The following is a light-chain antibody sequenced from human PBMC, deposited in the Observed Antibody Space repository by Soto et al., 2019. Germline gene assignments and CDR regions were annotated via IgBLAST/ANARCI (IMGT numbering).Light chain of an antibody. V-gene: IGKV1-27*01. J-gene: IGKJ1*01. Sequence: DFQMTQSPSSLSASVGDRVTITCRASQDISDHLAWYQQKPGKVPNLLIYAASTLQSGVPSRFSGGGSGTDFTLTLSSPQPEDLSTYYCPKHNTTPRTFGQGTKVELQ. CDR2: AAS. CDR3: PKHNTTPRT. CDR1: QDISDH.